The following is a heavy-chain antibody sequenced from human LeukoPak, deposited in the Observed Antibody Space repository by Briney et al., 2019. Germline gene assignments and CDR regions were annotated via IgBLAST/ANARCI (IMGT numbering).Heavy chain of an antibody. CDR2: ISGSGGST. Sequence: GGSLRLSCAASGFTFSSYAMSWVRQAPGKGLEWVSAISGSGGSTYYADSVKGRFTISRDNSKNTLYLQMNSLRAEDTAVYYCANALRHNSGWNYQHWGQGTLVTVSS. CDR3: ANALRHNSGWNYQH. CDR1: GFTFSSYA. D-gene: IGHD6-19*01. V-gene: IGHV3-23*01. J-gene: IGHJ1*01.